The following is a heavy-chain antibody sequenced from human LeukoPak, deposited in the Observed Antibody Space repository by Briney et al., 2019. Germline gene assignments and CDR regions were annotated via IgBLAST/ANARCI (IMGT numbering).Heavy chain of an antibody. J-gene: IGHJ4*02. CDR1: GFTFSSYA. CDR2: IYSGGST. Sequence: GGSLRLSCAASGFTFSSYAMSWVRQAPGKGLEWVSVIYSGGSTYYADSVKGRFTISRDNSKNTLYLQMNSLRAEDTAVYYCARSTYYYDSSGYYSDYWGQGTLVTVSS. D-gene: IGHD3-22*01. CDR3: ARSTYYYDSSGYYSDY. V-gene: IGHV3-53*01.